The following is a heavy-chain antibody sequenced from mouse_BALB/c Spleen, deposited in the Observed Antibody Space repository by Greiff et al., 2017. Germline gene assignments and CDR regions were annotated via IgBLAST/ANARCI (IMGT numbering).Heavy chain of an antibody. CDR3: ARAYDGYRVYFDY. CDR1: GFNIKDTY. V-gene: IGHV14-3*02. J-gene: IGHJ2*01. Sequence: EVQLQQSGAELVKPGASVKLSCTASGFNIKDTYMHWVKQRPEQGLEWIGRIDPANGNTKYDPKFQGKATITADTSSNTAYLQLSSLTSEDTAVYYCARAYDGYRVYFDYWGQGTTLTVSS. CDR2: IDPANGNT. D-gene: IGHD2-3*01.